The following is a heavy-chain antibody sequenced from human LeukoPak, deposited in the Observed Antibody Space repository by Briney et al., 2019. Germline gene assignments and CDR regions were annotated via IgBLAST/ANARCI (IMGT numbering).Heavy chain of an antibody. CDR1: GFIFSNYA. D-gene: IGHD3-9*01. J-gene: IGHJ4*02. V-gene: IGHV3-30*04. Sequence: GGSLRLSCAASGFIFSNYAMNWVRQAPGKGLEWVAVISSDGTIKYYADSVRGRFIISRDNSRNTLYLQMNSLRAEDTAVYYCARTYYDILAAYNPYFDYWGQGALVTVSS. CDR2: ISSDGTIK. CDR3: ARTYYDILAAYNPYFDY.